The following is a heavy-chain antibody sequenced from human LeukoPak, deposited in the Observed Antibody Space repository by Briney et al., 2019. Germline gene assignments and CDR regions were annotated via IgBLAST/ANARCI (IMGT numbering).Heavy chain of an antibody. Sequence: SVKVSCKASGFTFTSSAVQWVRQARGQRLEWIGWIVVGSGNTNYAQKFQERVTITRDMSTSTAYMELSSLRSEDTAVYYCAAFKWYYYDSSGYYFDYWGQGTLVTVSS. J-gene: IGHJ4*02. CDR2: IVVGSGNT. CDR1: GFTFTSSA. CDR3: AAFKWYYYDSSGYYFDY. V-gene: IGHV1-58*01. D-gene: IGHD3-22*01.